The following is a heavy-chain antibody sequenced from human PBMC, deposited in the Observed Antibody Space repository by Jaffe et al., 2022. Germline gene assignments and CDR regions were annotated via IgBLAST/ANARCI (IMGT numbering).Heavy chain of an antibody. CDR3: APSPHCSSTSCRDY. CDR1: GGTFSSYT. V-gene: IGHV1-69*02. CDR2: IIPILGIA. Sequence: QVQLVQSGAEVKKPGSSVKVSCKASGGTFSSYTISWVRQAPGQGLEWMGRIIPILGIANYAQKFQGRVTITADKSTSTAYMELSSLRSEDTAVYYCAPSPHCSSTSCRDYWGQGTLVTVSS. J-gene: IGHJ4*02. D-gene: IGHD2-2*01.